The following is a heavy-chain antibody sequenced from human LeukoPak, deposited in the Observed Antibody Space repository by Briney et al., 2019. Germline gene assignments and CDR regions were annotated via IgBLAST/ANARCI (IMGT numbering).Heavy chain of an antibody. CDR2: IDSSSSHI. D-gene: IGHD2-21*02. Sequence: GGSLRLSCAASGFSFSSYAMNWVRQAPGRGLEWVASIDSSSSHIYYADSVKGRFTNSRDNSKSSLYLQMNSLRAEDMAVYYCAGGYCGGDCYGDWGQGTLVTVSS. V-gene: IGHV3-21*01. CDR3: AGGYCGGDCYGD. J-gene: IGHJ1*01. CDR1: GFSFSSYA.